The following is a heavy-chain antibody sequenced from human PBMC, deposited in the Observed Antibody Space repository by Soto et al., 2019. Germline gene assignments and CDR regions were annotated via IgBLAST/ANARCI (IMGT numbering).Heavy chain of an antibody. J-gene: IGHJ4*02. CDR3: GRVVVAGTSGFTDY. CDR2: INHSGST. V-gene: IGHV4-34*01. CDR1: GGSFSGYY. D-gene: IGHD6-19*01. Sequence: SETLSLTCAVYGGSFSGYYWSWIRQPPGKGLEWIGEINHSGSTNYNPSLKSRVTISVDTSKNQFSLKLSSVTAADTAVYYCGRVVVAGTSGFTDYWGQGTLVTVSS.